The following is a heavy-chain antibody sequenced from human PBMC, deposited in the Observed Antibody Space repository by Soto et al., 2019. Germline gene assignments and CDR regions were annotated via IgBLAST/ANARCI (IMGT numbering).Heavy chain of an antibody. Sequence: EVQLVESGGGLVQPGGSLSLSCAASGFTFSSYSMNWVRQAPGKGLEWVSYISSSSSTKYYADSVKGRFTISRDNAKNSLYLQMNSLRAEDTAVYYCARLAYSSSWVGFDYWGQGTLVTVSS. V-gene: IGHV3-48*01. CDR3: ARLAYSSSWVGFDY. CDR1: GFTFSSYS. D-gene: IGHD6-13*01. J-gene: IGHJ4*02. CDR2: ISSSSSTK.